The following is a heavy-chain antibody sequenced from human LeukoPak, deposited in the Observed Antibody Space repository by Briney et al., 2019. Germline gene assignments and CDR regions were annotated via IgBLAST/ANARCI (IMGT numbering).Heavy chain of an antibody. J-gene: IGHJ5*02. CDR2: IGGSGGST. Sequence: GGSLRLSCAASGFTFSSYAMSWVRQAPGKGLEWVSGIGGSGGSTYYADSVKGRFTISRDNSKNTLYVQMNSLRAEDTAVYYCAKGPTPLSSRGWIDPWGQGTLVTVSS. CDR1: GFTFSSYA. D-gene: IGHD6-13*01. CDR3: AKGPTPLSSRGWIDP. V-gene: IGHV3-23*01.